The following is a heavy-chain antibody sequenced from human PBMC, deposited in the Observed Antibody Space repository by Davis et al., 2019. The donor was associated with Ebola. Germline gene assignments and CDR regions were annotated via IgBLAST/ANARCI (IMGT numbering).Heavy chain of an antibody. Sequence: GGSLRLSCAASGFTFSDYYMSWIRQAPGKGLEWVSYISSSGSTIYYADSVKGRFTISRDNAKNSLYLQMNSLRAEDTAVYYCARHRNYGDYAWFDPWGQGTLVTVSS. J-gene: IGHJ5*02. V-gene: IGHV3-11*01. D-gene: IGHD4-17*01. CDR1: GFTFSDYY. CDR3: ARHRNYGDYAWFDP. CDR2: ISSSGSTI.